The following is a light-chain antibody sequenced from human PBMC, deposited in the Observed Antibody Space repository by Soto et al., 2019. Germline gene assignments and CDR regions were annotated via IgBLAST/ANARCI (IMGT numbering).Light chain of an antibody. J-gene: IGLJ2*01. CDR3: ATWDSSLSAGV. Sequence: QSVLTQPPSVSAAPGQKVTISCSGSSSNIGNNYVSWYQQLPGTAPKLLIYDNDKRPSGVPDRFSGSKSGTSATLGVTGLQTGDEADYYGATWDSSLSAGVFGGGTKVTVL. CDR2: DND. V-gene: IGLV1-51*01. CDR1: SSNIGNNY.